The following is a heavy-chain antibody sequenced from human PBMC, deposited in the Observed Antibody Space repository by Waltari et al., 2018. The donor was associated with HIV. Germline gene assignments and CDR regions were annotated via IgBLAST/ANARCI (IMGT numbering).Heavy chain of an antibody. CDR3: AKGGWTRSSWFDP. J-gene: IGHJ5*02. Sequence: EVHLLESGGGLVQPGRSLRLSCAASGFTFSSYAMSWVRQAPGKGLEWFSVIDYIGDTTYYAYAVKGRFTISRDNSKNTLYLQLNSLRAEDTAVYHCAKGGWTRSSWFDPWGQGTLVTVSS. D-gene: IGHD5-12*01. CDR1: GFTFSSYA. CDR2: IDYIGDTT. V-gene: IGHV3-23*01.